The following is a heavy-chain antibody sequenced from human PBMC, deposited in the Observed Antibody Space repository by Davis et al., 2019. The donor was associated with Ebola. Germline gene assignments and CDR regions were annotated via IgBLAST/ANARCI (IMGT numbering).Heavy chain of an antibody. Sequence: SETLSLTCAVSGYSIGSSNWWGWIRQPPGKGLEWIGYIYYSGSTYYNPSLKSRVTMSVDTSKNQFSLKLSSVTAVDTAVYYCTRSRGFGRPIDYWGQGTLVTVSS. V-gene: IGHV4-28*01. D-gene: IGHD3-10*01. J-gene: IGHJ4*02. CDR1: GYSIGSSNW. CDR2: IYYSGST. CDR3: TRSRGFGRPIDY.